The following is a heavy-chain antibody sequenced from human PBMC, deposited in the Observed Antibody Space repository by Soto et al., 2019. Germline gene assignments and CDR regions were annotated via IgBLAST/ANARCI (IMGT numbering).Heavy chain of an antibody. Sequence: QVQLVQSGAEVKKPGASVKVSCKASGYTFTSYGISWVRQAPGQGLEWMGWISAYNGNTNYAKKLQGRVTMTTDTPTSTAYMKLRSLRSADTAVYYCARESRAAAGTRDYYYYGMDVWGQGTTVTVSS. CDR1: GYTFTSYG. J-gene: IGHJ6*02. D-gene: IGHD6-13*01. CDR2: ISAYNGNT. V-gene: IGHV1-18*01. CDR3: ARESRAAAGTRDYYYYGMDV.